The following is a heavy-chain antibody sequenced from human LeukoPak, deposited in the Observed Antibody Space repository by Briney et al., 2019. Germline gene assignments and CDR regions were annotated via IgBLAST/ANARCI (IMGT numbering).Heavy chain of an antibody. Sequence: SETLSLTCAVYGGSFSGYYWSWIRQPPGKGLEWIGEINHSGSTNYNPSLKSRVTISVDTSKNQFSLKLSSVTAADTAVYYCARGDFDWLLWNWGQGTLSPSPQ. V-gene: IGHV4-34*01. J-gene: IGHJ4*02. D-gene: IGHD3-9*01. CDR2: INHSGST. CDR3: ARGDFDWLLWN. CDR1: GGSFSGYY.